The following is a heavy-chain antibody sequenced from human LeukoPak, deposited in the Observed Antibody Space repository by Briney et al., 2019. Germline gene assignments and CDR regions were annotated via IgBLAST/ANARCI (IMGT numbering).Heavy chain of an antibody. D-gene: IGHD5-12*01. CDR3: AKDGIGYSGYAPFDY. CDR2: ISGSGGST. J-gene: IGHJ4*02. V-gene: IGHV3-23*01. CDR1: GFTFSSYA. Sequence: PGGSLRLSCAASGFTFSSYAMSWVRQAPGKGLEWVSAISGSGGSTYYADSVKGRFTISRDNSKNTLYLQMNSLRAEDTAVYYCAKDGIGYSGYAPFDYWGQGTLVTVSS.